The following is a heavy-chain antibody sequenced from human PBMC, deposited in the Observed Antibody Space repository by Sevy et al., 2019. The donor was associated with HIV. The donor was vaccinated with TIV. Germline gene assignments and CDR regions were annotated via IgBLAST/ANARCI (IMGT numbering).Heavy chain of an antibody. D-gene: IGHD1-1*01. CDR1: GGSTSTYY. Sequence: SETSLTCTVSGGSTSTYYWNWIRQPPGKGLEWIGYISDSGFSNDNPSLRSRVTISIDTSKNQFSLRLTSVSAADTAVYYCARGGGRTDWGMDVWGPGTTVTVSS. CDR2: ISDSGFS. J-gene: IGHJ6*02. V-gene: IGHV4-59*01. CDR3: ARGGGRTDWGMDV.